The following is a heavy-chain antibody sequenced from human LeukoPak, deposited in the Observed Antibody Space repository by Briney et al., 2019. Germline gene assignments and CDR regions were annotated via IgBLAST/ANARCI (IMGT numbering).Heavy chain of an antibody. J-gene: IGHJ5*02. CDR2: IYHSGST. Sequence: SETLSLTCAVSGGSISSGGYSWSWIRQPPGKGLEWIGYIYHSGSTYYNPSLKGRVTISVDRSKNQFSLKLSSVTAADTAVYYCARDSGSYYGYYNWFDPWGQGTLVTVSS. D-gene: IGHD1-26*01. V-gene: IGHV4-30-2*01. CDR3: ARDSGSYYGYYNWFDP. CDR1: GGSISSGGYS.